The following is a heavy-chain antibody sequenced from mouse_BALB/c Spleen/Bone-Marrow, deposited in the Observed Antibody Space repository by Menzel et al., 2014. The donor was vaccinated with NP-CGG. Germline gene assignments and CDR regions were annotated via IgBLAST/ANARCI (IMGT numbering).Heavy chain of an antibody. V-gene: IGHV1-7*01. CDR2: INPSTGYT. CDR3: ARDDYDAIAY. J-gene: IGHJ3*01. Sequence: VQLVESGAELAKPGASVKMSCKASGYTFTSYWMHWVKQRPGQGLEWIGYINPSTGYTEYNQKFKDEATLTAVKSSTTAYMQLRSLTSEDSAVYYCARDDYDAIAYWGQGTLVTVSA. CDR1: GYTFTSYW. D-gene: IGHD2-4*01.